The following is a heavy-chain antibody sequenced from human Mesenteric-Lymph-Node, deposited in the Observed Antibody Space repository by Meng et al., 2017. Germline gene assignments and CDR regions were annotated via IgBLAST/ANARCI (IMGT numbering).Heavy chain of an antibody. CDR3: ARQATYYGDYFDY. J-gene: IGHJ4*02. Sequence: GESLKISCKGSGYTFTSYWIGWVRQMPGKGLEWMGIIYPGDSDTRYSPSFQGQVTISADKSISTAYLQWSSLKASDTAMYYCARQATYYGDYFDYWGQGTLVTVSS. D-gene: IGHD4-17*01. V-gene: IGHV5-51*01. CDR1: GYTFTSYW. CDR2: IYPGDSDT.